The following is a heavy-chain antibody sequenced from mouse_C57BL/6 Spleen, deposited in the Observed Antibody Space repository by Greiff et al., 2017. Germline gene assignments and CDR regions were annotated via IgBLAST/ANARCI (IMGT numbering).Heavy chain of an antibody. CDR3: ARTSEEGAAQATVNYFDY. CDR2: IHPNSGST. Sequence: QVQLQQPGAELVKPGASVKLSCKASGYTFTSYWMHWVKQRPGQGLEWIGMIHPNSGSTNYNKKFKSKANLTVDKSSSTAYMQLSSLTSEDSAVYYCARTSEEGAAQATVNYFDYWGQGTTLTVSS. J-gene: IGHJ2*01. D-gene: IGHD3-2*02. CDR1: GYTFTSYW. V-gene: IGHV1-64*01.